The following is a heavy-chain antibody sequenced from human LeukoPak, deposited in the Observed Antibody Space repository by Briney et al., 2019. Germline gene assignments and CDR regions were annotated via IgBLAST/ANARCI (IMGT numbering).Heavy chain of an antibody. CDR2: ISYDGSNK. J-gene: IGHJ4*02. Sequence: GGSLRLSCAASGFTFSSYAMHWVRQAPGKGLEWVAVISYDGSNKYYADSVKGRFTISRDNSKNTLYLQMNSLRAEDTAVYYCARGHRSMITFGGVESWGQGTLVTVSS. V-gene: IGHV3-30-3*01. CDR3: ARGHRSMITFGGVES. D-gene: IGHD3-16*01. CDR1: GFTFSSYA.